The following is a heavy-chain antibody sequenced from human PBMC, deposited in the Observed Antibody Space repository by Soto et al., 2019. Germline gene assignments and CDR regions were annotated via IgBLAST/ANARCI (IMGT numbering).Heavy chain of an antibody. D-gene: IGHD6-19*01. CDR3: ARSPSYSSGWFDY. CDR2: VSGSGGST. CDR1: GFTFSSYA. V-gene: IGHV3-23*01. J-gene: IGHJ4*02. Sequence: GGSLRLSCAASGFTFSSYAMSWVRQAPGKGLEWVSAVSGSGGSTYYADSVKGRFTISKDSSKNTLYLQMNSLRADDTAVYYCARSPSYSSGWFDYWGQGTLVTVSS.